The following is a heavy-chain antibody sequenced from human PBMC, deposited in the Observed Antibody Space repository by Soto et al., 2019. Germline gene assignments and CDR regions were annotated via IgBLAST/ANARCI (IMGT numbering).Heavy chain of an antibody. V-gene: IGHV4-34*01. Sequence: SETLSLTCAVYGGSFSGYYWSWIRQPPGKGLEWIGEINHSGSTNYNPSLKSRVTISVDTSKNQFSLKLSSVTAADTAVYYCARGGIHAQFTICGVGLNGQDGCEPWCQGPLVTVFS. CDR1: GGSFSGYY. CDR2: INHSGST. D-gene: IGHD3-3*01. J-gene: IGHJ5*02. CDR3: ARGGIHAQFTICGVGLNGQDGCEP.